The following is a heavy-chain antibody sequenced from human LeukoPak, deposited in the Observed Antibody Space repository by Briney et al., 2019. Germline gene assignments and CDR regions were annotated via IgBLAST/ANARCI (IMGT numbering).Heavy chain of an antibody. D-gene: IGHD6-19*01. V-gene: IGHV4-59*08. CDR1: GGSISSYY. Sequence: PSETLSLTCTVSGGSISSYYWSWIRQPPGKGLEWIGYIYYSGSTNYNPSLKSRVTISVDTSKNQFSLKLSSVTAADTAVYYCARAFHYRSGWYSVGYWGQGTLVTVSS. CDR2: IYYSGST. CDR3: ARAFHYRSGWYSVGY. J-gene: IGHJ4*02.